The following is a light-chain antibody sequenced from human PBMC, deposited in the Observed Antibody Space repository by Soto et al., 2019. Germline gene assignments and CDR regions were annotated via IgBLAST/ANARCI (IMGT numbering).Light chain of an antibody. J-gene: IGLJ2*01. CDR2: SNN. CDR1: SSNIGSNT. CDR3: QSYDISLSGVV. V-gene: IGLV1-44*01. Sequence: QSALTQPPSASGTPGQRVTISCSGSSSNIGSNTVNWYQQLPGTAPKLLIYSNNQRPSGVPDRFSGSKSGTSASLAITGLQAEDEAEYYCQSYDISLSGVVFGGGTKVTVL.